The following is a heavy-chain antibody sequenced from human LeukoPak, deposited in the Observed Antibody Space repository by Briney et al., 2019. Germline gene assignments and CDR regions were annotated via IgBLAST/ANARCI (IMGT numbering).Heavy chain of an antibody. CDR1: GFTFENYW. V-gene: IGHV3-7*01. CDR2: IKQDGSLA. Sequence: GGSLRLSCAASGFTFENYWMHWVHLAPGKGPEWVANIKQDGSLAHYLDSVKGRFTISRDNTNNSLILQMNSLLAEDTAVYYCARWTGVIDQWGQGTLVTVSS. D-gene: IGHD3-10*01. J-gene: IGHJ4*02. CDR3: ARWTGVIDQ.